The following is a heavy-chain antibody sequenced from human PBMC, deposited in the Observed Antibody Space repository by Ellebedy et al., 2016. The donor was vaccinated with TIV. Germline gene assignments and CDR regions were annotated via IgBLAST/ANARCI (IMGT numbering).Heavy chain of an antibody. D-gene: IGHD2-2*01. CDR2: ISGGAGRI. J-gene: IGHJ4*02. CDR3: AKGSNQVAAACFDL. Sequence: GESLKISCAVSGFTFSKYAMNWVRPAPGKGREWVSAISGGAGRIYYADSVKGRFTISRDNSKNTVYFQMNSLRPEDTAVYSCAKGSNQVAAACFDLWGQGTLVTVSS. V-gene: IGHV3-23*01. CDR1: GFTFSKYA.